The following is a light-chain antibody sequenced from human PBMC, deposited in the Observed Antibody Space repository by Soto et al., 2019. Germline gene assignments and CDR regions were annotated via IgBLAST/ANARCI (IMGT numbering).Light chain of an antibody. Sequence: QSALTQPPSASGSPGQSVTISCTGTSSDVGGYNYVSWYQQHPGKAPKLMIYEVSKRPSGVPDRFYGSKSGNTASLTVSGLQAEDEADYYCSSYAGSNWWVFGTGTKLTVL. V-gene: IGLV2-8*01. CDR3: SSYAGSNWWV. CDR2: EVS. CDR1: SSDVGGYNY. J-gene: IGLJ1*01.